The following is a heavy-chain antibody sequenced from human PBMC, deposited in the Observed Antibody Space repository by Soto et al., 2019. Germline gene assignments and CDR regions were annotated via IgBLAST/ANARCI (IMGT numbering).Heavy chain of an antibody. Sequence: VPLVQSGAEVKKPAASVKVYCNASGYTFTSYGLSWVRQAPGQGLEWMGWISAYNGNTNYAQQLQGRVTITTDTSTSTASMALRSVGNDDTAVYYCARFGGVVAAGDYWGQGTLVTFSS. CDR2: ISAYNGNT. V-gene: IGHV1-18*01. CDR3: ARFGGVVAAGDY. J-gene: IGHJ4*02. D-gene: IGHD2-15*01. CDR1: GYTFTSYG.